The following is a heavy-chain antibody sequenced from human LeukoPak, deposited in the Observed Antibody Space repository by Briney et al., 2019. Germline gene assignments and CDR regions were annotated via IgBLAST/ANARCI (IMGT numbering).Heavy chain of an antibody. V-gene: IGHV3-33*01. D-gene: IGHD3-22*01. CDR3: ARDRMAYYYDSSGYYSYFDY. CDR2: IWYDGSNK. J-gene: IGHJ4*02. Sequence: TGKGLEWVAVIWYDGSNKYYADSVKGRFTISRDNSKNTLYLQMNSLRAEDTGVYYCARDRMAYYYDSSGYYSYFDYWGQGTLVTVSS.